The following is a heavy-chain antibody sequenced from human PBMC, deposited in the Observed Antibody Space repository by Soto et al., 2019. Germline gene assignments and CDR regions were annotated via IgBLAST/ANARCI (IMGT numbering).Heavy chain of an antibody. V-gene: IGHV1-69*02. J-gene: IGHJ5*02. D-gene: IGHD2-15*01. CDR2: IIPILGIA. CDR1: GGTFSSYT. Sequence: ASVKVSCKASGGTFSSYTISWVRQAPGQGLEWMGRIIPILGIANYAQKFQGRVTITADKSTSTAYMELSSLRSEDTAVYYCASVVVAARYNWFDPWGQGTLVTVSS. CDR3: ASVVVAARYNWFDP.